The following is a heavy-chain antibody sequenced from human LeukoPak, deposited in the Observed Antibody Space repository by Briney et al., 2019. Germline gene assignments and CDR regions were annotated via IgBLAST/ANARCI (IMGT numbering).Heavy chain of an antibody. CDR2: ISGSGGST. V-gene: IGHV3-23*01. D-gene: IGHD6-19*01. CDR1: GITFSTYA. J-gene: IGHJ5*02. Sequence: GGSLRLSCVASGITFSTYAMSWVRQAPGKGLEWVSAISGSGGSTYYADSVKGRFTISRDNSKNTLYLQMNSLRAEDTAVYYCAKDQYSSGWYEYNWFDPWGQGTLVTVSS. CDR3: AKDQYSSGWYEYNWFDP.